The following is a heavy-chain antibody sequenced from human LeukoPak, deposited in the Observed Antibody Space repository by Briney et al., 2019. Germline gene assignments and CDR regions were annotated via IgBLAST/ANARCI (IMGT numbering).Heavy chain of an antibody. CDR3: ARGGSVVVAAPHYYYYYMDV. J-gene: IGHJ6*03. V-gene: IGHV1-2*06. CDR2: INPNSGGT. CDR1: GYTFTGYY. Sequence: ASVKVSCKASGYTFTGYYMHWVRQAPGQGLEWMGRINPNSGGTNYAQKFQGRVTMTRDTSISTAYMELSRLRSDDTAVYYCARGGSVVVAAPHYYYYYMDVWGEGTTVTVSS. D-gene: IGHD2-15*01.